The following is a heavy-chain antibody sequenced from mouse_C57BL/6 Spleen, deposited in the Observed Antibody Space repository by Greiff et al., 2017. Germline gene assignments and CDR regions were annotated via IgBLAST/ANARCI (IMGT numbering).Heavy chain of an antibody. Sequence: EVQLVESGEGLVKPGGSLKLSCAASGFTFSSYAMSWVRQTPEKRLEWVAYISSGGDYIYYADTVKGRFTISRDNARNTLYLQMSSLKSEDTAMYYCTRDDGLGAMDYWGQGTSVTVPS. CDR1: GFTFSSYA. D-gene: IGHD2-3*01. J-gene: IGHJ4*01. CDR2: ISSGGDYI. V-gene: IGHV5-9-1*02. CDR3: TRDDGLGAMDY.